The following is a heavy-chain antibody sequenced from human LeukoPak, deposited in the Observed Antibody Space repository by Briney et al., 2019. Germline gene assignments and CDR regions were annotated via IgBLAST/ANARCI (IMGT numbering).Heavy chain of an antibody. J-gene: IGHJ4*02. CDR1: GFTFSSYW. V-gene: IGHV3-30-3*01. D-gene: IGHD1-1*01. Sequence: PGESLRLSCAASGFTFSSYWMYWVRQAPGKGLEWVALISNDGSNKDYADSVKGRFTISRDNSKNTLYLQMNSLRGEDTAVYYCAREERSRFDYWGQGTLVTVSS. CDR2: ISNDGSNK. CDR3: AREERSRFDY.